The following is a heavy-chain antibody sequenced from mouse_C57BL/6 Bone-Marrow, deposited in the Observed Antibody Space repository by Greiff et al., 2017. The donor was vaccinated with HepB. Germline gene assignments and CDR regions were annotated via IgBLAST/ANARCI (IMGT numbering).Heavy chain of an antibody. V-gene: IGHV14-4*01. Sequence: VQLKESGAELVRPGASVKLSCTASGFNIKDAYMLWVKQRPEQGLEWIGWIDPENGDTEYASKFQGKATITADTSSNTAYLQLSSLTSEDTAVYYCTTDLITKVVVGWGQGTTLTDSS. CDR2: IDPENGDT. J-gene: IGHJ2*01. D-gene: IGHD1-1*01. CDR1: GFNIKDAY. CDR3: TTDLITKVVVG.